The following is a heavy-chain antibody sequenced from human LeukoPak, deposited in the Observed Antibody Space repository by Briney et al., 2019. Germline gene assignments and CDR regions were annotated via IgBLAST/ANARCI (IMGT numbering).Heavy chain of an antibody. Sequence: ASVKVSCKASGYTFTSYGISWVRQAPGQGLEWMGWISAYNGNTNYAQKLQGRVTMTTDTSTSTAYMELRSLRSDDTAVYYCARVRSGYDYGPFDYWGQGTLVTVSP. J-gene: IGHJ4*02. CDR1: GYTFTSYG. D-gene: IGHD5-12*01. CDR3: ARVRSGYDYGPFDY. CDR2: ISAYNGNT. V-gene: IGHV1-18*01.